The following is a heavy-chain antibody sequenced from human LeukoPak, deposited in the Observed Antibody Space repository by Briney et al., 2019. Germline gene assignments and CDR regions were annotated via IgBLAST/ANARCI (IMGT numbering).Heavy chain of an antibody. Sequence: ASVKVSCKASGYTFTGYYMHWVQQAPGQGLEWMGWINPNSGGTNYAQKFQGRVTMTRDMSTSTVYMELSSLRSEDTAVYYCARGGELSPNNWFDPWGQGTLVTVSS. CDR1: GYTFTGYY. CDR2: INPNSGGT. V-gene: IGHV1-2*02. CDR3: ARGGELSPNNWFDP. D-gene: IGHD3-16*02. J-gene: IGHJ5*02.